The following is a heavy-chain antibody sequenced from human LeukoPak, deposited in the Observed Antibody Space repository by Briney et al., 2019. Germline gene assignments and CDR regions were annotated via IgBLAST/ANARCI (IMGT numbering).Heavy chain of an antibody. CDR1: GFTFSSYS. V-gene: IGHV3-48*01. J-gene: IGHJ5*02. CDR3: VSDLHGINWYVH. D-gene: IGHD3-3*02. Sequence: GGSLRLSCAASGFTFSSYSMNWARQAPGKGLEGVSYISYSSSTIYYADSVKGRFSISRDNSKNTLFLQMNSLRADDTSMYYCVSDLHGINWYVHWGQGTLVTVSS. CDR2: ISYSSSTI.